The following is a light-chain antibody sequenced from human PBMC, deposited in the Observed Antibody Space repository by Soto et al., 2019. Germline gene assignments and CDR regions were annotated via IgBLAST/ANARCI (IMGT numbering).Light chain of an antibody. CDR3: ETWDSNIRV. CDR1: SGHRSYT. Sequence: QPVLTQSSSASASLGSSAKLTCTLSSGHRSYTIAWHQQQPGKAPRYLMKLEGSGSYNKGSGVPDRFSGSSSGADRYLTMSNLQSEDEADYYCETWDSNIRVFGGGTKLTVL. CDR2: LEGSGSY. V-gene: IGLV4-60*03. J-gene: IGLJ2*01.